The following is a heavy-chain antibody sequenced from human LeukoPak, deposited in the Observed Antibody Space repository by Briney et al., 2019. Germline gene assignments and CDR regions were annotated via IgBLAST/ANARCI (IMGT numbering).Heavy chain of an antibody. CDR1: GFTFDDYA. CDR2: FSWNSGSI. J-gene: IGHJ4*02. V-gene: IGHV3-9*01. D-gene: IGHD3-10*01. CDR3: ARGGRDVGYDY. Sequence: GRSLRLSCAASGFTFDDYAMHWVRRAPGKGLEWVSGFSWNSGSIGYADSVKGRFTISRDNAKNSLYLQMNSLRAEDTAVYYCARGGRDVGYDYWGQGTLVTVSS.